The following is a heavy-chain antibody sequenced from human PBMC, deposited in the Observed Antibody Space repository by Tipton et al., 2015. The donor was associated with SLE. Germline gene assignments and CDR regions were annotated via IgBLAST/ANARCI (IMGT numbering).Heavy chain of an antibody. CDR3: ARLHPYTSGRLDTDSGRDY. CDR1: GGSISSYY. CDR2: MDWLYVKTGGT. Sequence: GLVKPSETLSLTCTVSGGSISSYYWSWIRQSPGKGLEWIGYMDWLYVKTGGTKYNPSLESRVTISMDTSKNQFSLKLTSVTAADTAVYFCARLHPYTSGRLDTDSGRDYWGQGALVTVSS. D-gene: IGHD3-16*02. V-gene: IGHV4-59*12. J-gene: IGHJ4*02.